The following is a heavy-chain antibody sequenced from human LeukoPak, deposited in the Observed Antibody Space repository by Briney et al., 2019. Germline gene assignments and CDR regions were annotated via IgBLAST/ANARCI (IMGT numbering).Heavy chain of an antibody. V-gene: IGHV6-1*01. CDR2: TYYRSKWYN. CDR1: GDSVSSNSAA. CDR3: ARSSAAAGRPYYYYYYGMDV. Sequence: SQTLSLTCAISGDSVSSNSAAWNWTRQSPSRGLEWLGRTYYRSKWYNDYAVSVKSRITINPDTSKNQFSLQLNSVTPEDTAVYYCARSSAAAGRPYYYYYYGMDVWGQGTTVTVSS. J-gene: IGHJ6*02. D-gene: IGHD6-13*01.